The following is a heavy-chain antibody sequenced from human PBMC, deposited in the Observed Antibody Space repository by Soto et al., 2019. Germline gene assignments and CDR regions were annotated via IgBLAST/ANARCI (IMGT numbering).Heavy chain of an antibody. CDR2: IYYSGST. CDR1: GGSISSYH. Sequence: PSETLSLTCTVSGGSISSYHWSWIRQPPGKGLEWIGYIYYSGSTNYNPSLKSRVTISVDTSKNQFSLKLSSVTAADTAVYYCASRSRNLYYGMDVWGQGTTVTVSS. V-gene: IGHV4-59*01. D-gene: IGHD1-1*01. CDR3: ASRSRNLYYGMDV. J-gene: IGHJ6*02.